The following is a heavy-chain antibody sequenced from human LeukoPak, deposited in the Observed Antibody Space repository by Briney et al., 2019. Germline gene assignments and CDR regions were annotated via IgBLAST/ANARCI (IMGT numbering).Heavy chain of an antibody. CDR2: IYSSGST. CDR1: GFSVRTNY. D-gene: IGHD5-24*01. V-gene: IGHV3-53*01. CDR3: TRTFLSGDGDKAGYFDY. Sequence: PGGSLRLSCAVSGFSVRTNYMSWVRQAPGKGPEWVSLIYSSGSTYYTDSVKGRFTISRDNSQNTLYLQMNSLSAEDTAVYYCTRTFLSGDGDKAGYFDYWGQGTLVTVSS. J-gene: IGHJ4*02.